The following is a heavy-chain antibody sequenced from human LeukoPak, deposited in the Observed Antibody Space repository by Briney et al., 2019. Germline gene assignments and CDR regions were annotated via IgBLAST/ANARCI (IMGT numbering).Heavy chain of an antibody. CDR1: GGSFSGYY. CDR3: RRVAHSSSWYFFDS. D-gene: IGHD6-13*01. Sequence: SETLSLTCAVYGGSFSGYYWSWIRQPPGKGLEWIGETTHNGTTTYNPSLKSRVTLSVDTSTNEFSLKLSSVTGADTAVYYCRRVAHSSSWYFFDSWGQGTLVTVSS. V-gene: IGHV4-34*01. CDR2: TTHNGTT. J-gene: IGHJ4*02.